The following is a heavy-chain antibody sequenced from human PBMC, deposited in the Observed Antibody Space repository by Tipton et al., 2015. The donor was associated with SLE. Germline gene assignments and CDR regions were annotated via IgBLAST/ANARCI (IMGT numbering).Heavy chain of an antibody. Sequence: SLRLSCAASGFTFSSYSMNWVRQAPGKGLEWVSAISGSGGSTYYADSVKGRFTISRDNSKNTLYLQMNSLRAEDTAVYYCAKEGEEVPAAKWFGYWGQGTLVTVSS. CDR3: AKEGEEVPAAKWFGY. V-gene: IGHV3-23*01. J-gene: IGHJ4*02. CDR1: GFTFSSYS. D-gene: IGHD2-2*01. CDR2: ISGSGGST.